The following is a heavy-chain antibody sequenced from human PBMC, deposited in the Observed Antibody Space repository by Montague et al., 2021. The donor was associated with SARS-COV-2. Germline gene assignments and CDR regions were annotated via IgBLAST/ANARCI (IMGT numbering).Heavy chain of an antibody. CDR3: ARVTTKRTRYGSGSYRGFDAFDI. CDR1: GGSINTYY. D-gene: IGHD3-10*01. Sequence: SESLSLTCTVSGGSINTYYWSWIRQHPGKGLEWIGYIYYSGSTNYNPSLKSRVTISVDTSKNQFSLKLSSVTAADTAVYYCARVTTKRTRYGSGSYRGFDAFDIWGQGTMVTVSS. CDR2: IYYSGST. V-gene: IGHV4-59*08. J-gene: IGHJ3*02.